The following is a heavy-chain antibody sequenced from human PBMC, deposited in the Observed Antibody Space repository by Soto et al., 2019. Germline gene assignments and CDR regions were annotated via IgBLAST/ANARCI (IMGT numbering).Heavy chain of an antibody. CDR3: ASSPINLIVGDTRLSFDY. CDR2: IIPIFGTA. V-gene: IGHV1-69*01. D-gene: IGHD1-26*01. CDR1: GGTFSSYA. J-gene: IGHJ4*02. Sequence: QVQLVQSGAEVKKPGSSVKVSCKASGGTFSSYAISWVRQAPGQGLEWMGGIIPIFGTANYAQKFQGRVTITADESTITAYMELSSLRSEDTAVYYCASSPINLIVGDTRLSFDYWGQGTLVTVSS.